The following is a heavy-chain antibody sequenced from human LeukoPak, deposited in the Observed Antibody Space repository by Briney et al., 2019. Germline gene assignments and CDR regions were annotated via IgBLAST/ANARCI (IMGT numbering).Heavy chain of an antibody. D-gene: IGHD3-9*01. CDR1: GFTFSDYY. V-gene: IGHV3-11*05. J-gene: IGHJ4*02. CDR2: ISSSSSYT. CDR3: ARDRRYYDILTGYYTGGFDY. Sequence: GGSLRLSCAASGFTFSDYYMSWIRQAPGKGPEWVSYISSSSSYTNYADSVKGRFTISRDNAKNSLYLQMNSLRAEDTAVYYCARDRRYYDILTGYYTGGFDYWGQGTLVTVSS.